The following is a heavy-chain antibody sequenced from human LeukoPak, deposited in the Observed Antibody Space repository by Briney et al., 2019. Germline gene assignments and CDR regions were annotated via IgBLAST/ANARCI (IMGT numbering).Heavy chain of an antibody. CDR3: AIHGVYNWNDYAFDV. V-gene: IGHV4-59*08. CDR1: GGSISGYF. J-gene: IGHJ3*01. CDR2: IYYSGST. D-gene: IGHD1-1*01. Sequence: PSETLSLTCTVSGGSISGYFWSWIRQPPGKGLEWIGYIYYSGSTNYNPSLKSRVTISVDTSKNQFSLKLSSVTAADTAVYYCAIHGVYNWNDYAFDVWGQGTMVTVSS.